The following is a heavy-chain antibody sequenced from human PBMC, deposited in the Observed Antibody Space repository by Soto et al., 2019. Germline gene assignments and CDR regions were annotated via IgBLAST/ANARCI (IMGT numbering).Heavy chain of an antibody. CDR1: GGAFRGYF. V-gene: IGHV4-34*01. CDR3: QGGDF. CDR2: INDSGST. D-gene: IGHD3-16*01. J-gene: IGHJ4*02. Sequence: AETLSLTCAVSGGAFRGYFCIWIRHAPDKGLEWIGEINDSGSTYYNPSFKSRLTISVDTSKSQISLTLTSVTAADSAVYYCQGGDFWGQGTRVTVSS.